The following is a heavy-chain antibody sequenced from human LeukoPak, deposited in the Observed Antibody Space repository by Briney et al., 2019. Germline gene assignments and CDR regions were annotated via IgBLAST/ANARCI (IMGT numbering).Heavy chain of an antibody. CDR3: ARDAAAAVAGMIDY. V-gene: IGHV3-11*06. J-gene: IGHJ4*02. CDR1: GFTFSDYY. CDR2: ISSSDTYT. D-gene: IGHD6-19*01. Sequence: GGSLRLSCAASGFTFSDYYMSWIRQAPGKGLEWVSYISSSDTYTNYADSVKGRFTISRDNSKNTLYLQMNSLRAEDTAVYYCARDAAAAVAGMIDYWDQGTLVTVSS.